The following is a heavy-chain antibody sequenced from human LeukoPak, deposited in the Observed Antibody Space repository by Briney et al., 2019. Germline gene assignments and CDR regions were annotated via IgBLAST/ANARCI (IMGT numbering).Heavy chain of an antibody. V-gene: IGHV3-30-3*01. J-gene: IGHJ4*02. CDR2: ISYDGSNK. D-gene: IGHD4-23*01. CDR1: GFTFSSYA. CDR3: ARDRGKDYFDN. Sequence: GGSLRLSCAASGFTFSSYAMHWVRQAPGKGLEWVAVISYDGSNKYYANSVKGRFSISRDNSKNTVYLHMNSLRAEDTAVYYCARDRGKDYFDNWGQGTQVTVSS.